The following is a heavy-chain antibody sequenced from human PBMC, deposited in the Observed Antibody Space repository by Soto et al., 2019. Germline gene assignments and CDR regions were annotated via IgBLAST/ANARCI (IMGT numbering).Heavy chain of an antibody. V-gene: IGHV3-21*01. J-gene: IGHJ4*02. D-gene: IGHD2-21*02. CDR3: ARYCGGDCCPFDY. Sequence: SLRLSCAASGFTFSSYSMNWVRQAPGKGLEWVSSISSSSSYIYYADSVKGRFTISRDNAKNSLYLQMNSLRAEDTAVYYCARYCGGDCCPFDYWGQGTLVTVSS. CDR1: GFTFSSYS. CDR2: ISSSSSYI.